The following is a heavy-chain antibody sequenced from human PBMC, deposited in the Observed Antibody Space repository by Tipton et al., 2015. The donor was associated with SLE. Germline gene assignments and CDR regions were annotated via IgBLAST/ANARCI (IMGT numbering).Heavy chain of an antibody. J-gene: IGHJ3*01. V-gene: IGHV4-59*01. CDR1: GGSISSYY. Sequence: TLSLTCTVSGGSISSYYWGWIRQPPGRGLEWVGYIYYSGSTNYNPSLKSRVTISVDTSKNQFSLKLSSVTAADTAVYFCARIIAGHGDAFDVWGQGTMVTVSS. CDR2: IYYSGST. CDR3: ARIIAGHGDAFDV.